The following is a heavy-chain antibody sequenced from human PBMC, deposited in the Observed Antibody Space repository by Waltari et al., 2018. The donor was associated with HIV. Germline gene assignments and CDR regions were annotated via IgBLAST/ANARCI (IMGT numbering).Heavy chain of an antibody. D-gene: IGHD2-2*01. J-gene: IGHJ6*02. V-gene: IGHV1-8*01. CDR2: MNPNSGNT. CDR3: ARLGYCSSTSCYYYYYGMDV. Sequence: QVQLVQSGAEVKKPGASVKVSCKASGYTFTSYDINWVRQATGQGLEWMGWMNPNSGNTGYPQKFQGRVTMTRNTSISTAYMELSSLRSEDTAVYYCARLGYCSSTSCYYYYYGMDVWGQGTTVTVSS. CDR1: GYTFTSYD.